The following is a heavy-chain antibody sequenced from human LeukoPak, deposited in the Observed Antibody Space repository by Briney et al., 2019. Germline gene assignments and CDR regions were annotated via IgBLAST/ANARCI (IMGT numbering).Heavy chain of an antibody. CDR2: IYYSGST. CDR1: GGSISSYY. CDR3: ARDSTPDILTGYFDY. Sequence: SETLSLTCTVSGGSISSYYWSWIRQPPGKGLEWIGYIYYSGSTNYNPSLKSRVTISVDTSKNQFSLKLSSVTAADTAVYYCARDSTPDILTGYFDYWGQGTLVTVSS. D-gene: IGHD3-9*01. J-gene: IGHJ4*02. V-gene: IGHV4-59*12.